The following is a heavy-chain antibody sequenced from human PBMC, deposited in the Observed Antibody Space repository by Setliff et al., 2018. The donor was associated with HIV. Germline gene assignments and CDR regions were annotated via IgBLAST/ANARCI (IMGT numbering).Heavy chain of an antibody. CDR2: INHSGST. Sequence: SETLSLTCTVSGGSISGSSYFLAWIRQTPGKGLEWLGEINHSGSTAYNLSLESRVSMSIDTSKNQISLKLTSVTAADTAIYYCARGRDYTGSWFRPFYLDFWGHGNLVTVSS. CDR1: GGSISGSSYF. D-gene: IGHD3-3*01. CDR3: ARGRDYTGSWFRPFYLDF. V-gene: IGHV4-39*02. J-gene: IGHJ4*01.